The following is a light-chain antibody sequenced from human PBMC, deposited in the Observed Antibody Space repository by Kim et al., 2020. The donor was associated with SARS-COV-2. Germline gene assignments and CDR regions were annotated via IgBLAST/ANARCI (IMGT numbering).Light chain of an antibody. J-gene: IGKJ1*01. CDR2: KAS. CDR1: QSISNW. CDR3: QQYNSFPWT. V-gene: IGKV1-5*03. Sequence: DIQMTQSPTTLSASVGDRVTITCRASQSISNWLAWYQQKPGKAPEVLIYKASSLESGVPSGFSGSGSGTEFTLTISSLQPDDCATYYCQQYNSFPWTFGQGTKVDIK.